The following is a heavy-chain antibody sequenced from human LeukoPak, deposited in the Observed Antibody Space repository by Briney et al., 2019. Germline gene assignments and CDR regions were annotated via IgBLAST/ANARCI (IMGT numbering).Heavy chain of an antibody. CDR2: IYYSGST. Sequence: PSETLSLTCTVSGGSISSHYWSLIRQPPGKGLQCIGYIYYSGSTNYNPSLKSRVTISVDTSKNQFSLKLSSVTAADTAVYYCARASRITIFGVATNYMDVWGKGTTVTVSS. CDR3: ARASRITIFGVATNYMDV. CDR1: GGSISSHY. V-gene: IGHV4-59*11. D-gene: IGHD3-3*01. J-gene: IGHJ6*03.